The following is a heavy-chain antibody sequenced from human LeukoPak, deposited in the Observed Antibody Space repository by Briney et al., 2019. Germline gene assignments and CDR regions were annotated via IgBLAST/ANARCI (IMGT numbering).Heavy chain of an antibody. CDR1: GGSISSSSYY. CDR2: IHYSGST. Sequence: SETLSLTCTVSGGSISSSSYYWAWIRQPPGKGLEWIGRIHYSGSTYYNPSLQSRVTISIDTSKNQFSLKLRFVIAADTAVYYCARVRCSGGSCPYYYYYYYMDVWGKGTTVTVSS. D-gene: IGHD2-15*01. CDR3: ARVRCSGGSCPYYYYYYYMDV. J-gene: IGHJ6*03. V-gene: IGHV4-39*07.